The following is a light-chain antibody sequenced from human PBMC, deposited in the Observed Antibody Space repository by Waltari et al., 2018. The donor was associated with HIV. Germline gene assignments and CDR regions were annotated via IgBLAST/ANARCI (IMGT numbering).Light chain of an antibody. CDR2: GNS. Sequence: ALTQEASVSGTVGQKITLSCTGNSNNIGSYAVGWYQQISHGAPKTVMFGNSLPSGIPERFSGSNSGTTVTLTINRVQAEDEADYYCQSADSSGTHWVFGGGTKLTVL. CDR1: SNNIGSY. J-gene: IGLJ3*02. V-gene: IGLV3-25*03. CDR3: QSADSSGTHWV.